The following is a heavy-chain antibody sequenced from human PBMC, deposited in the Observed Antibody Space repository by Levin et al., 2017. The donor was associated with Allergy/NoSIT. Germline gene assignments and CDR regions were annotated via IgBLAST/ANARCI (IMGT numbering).Heavy chain of an antibody. CDR3: ARIPDIRFFHYYGMDG. D-gene: IGHD3-3*01. Sequence: SQTLSLTCAISGDSVSSNSAAWNWIRQSPSRGLEWLGRTYYRSKWYNDYAVSVRSRITINPDTSKNQFSLQLNSVTPEDTAVYYCARIPDIRFFHYYGMDGWGQGTTVTVSS. CDR2: TYYRSKWYN. V-gene: IGHV6-1*01. J-gene: IGHJ6*02. CDR1: GDSVSSNSAA.